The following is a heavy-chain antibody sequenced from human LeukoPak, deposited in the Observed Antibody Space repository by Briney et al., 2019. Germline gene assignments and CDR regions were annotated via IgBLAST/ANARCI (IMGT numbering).Heavy chain of an antibody. V-gene: IGHV4-34*01. Sequence: SETLSLTCAVYGGSFSGYYWSWIRQPPGKGLEWIGEMNHSGSSNYNPSLKRRVTISVDTSKNQFSLKLRSVTAADTAVYYCARVHKPYYCSGGSCYKGYYMDVWGKGTTVTVSS. CDR3: ARVHKPYYCSGGSCYKGYYMDV. CDR2: MNHSGSS. J-gene: IGHJ6*03. CDR1: GGSFSGYY. D-gene: IGHD2-15*01.